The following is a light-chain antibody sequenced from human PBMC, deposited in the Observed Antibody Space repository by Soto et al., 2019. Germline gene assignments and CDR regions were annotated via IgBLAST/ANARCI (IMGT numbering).Light chain of an antibody. CDR1: QDVGKF. J-gene: IGKJ4*01. CDR3: QQRNSWPLT. CDR2: EAS. Sequence: VLTQSPDTLSLSPGERATLSCRASQDVGKFLVWYHQKPGLSPSLVIYEASKRATDIPDRFSGSGSGTAFTLTINRLEPEDVGFSYCQQRNSWPLTFGGGTKVELK. V-gene: IGKV3-11*01.